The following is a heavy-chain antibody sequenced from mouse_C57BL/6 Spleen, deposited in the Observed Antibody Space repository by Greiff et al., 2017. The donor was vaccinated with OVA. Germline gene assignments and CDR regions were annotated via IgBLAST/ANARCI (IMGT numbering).Heavy chain of an antibody. CDR3: ARTYGSRRGYFDY. D-gene: IGHD1-1*01. CDR2: ISSGSSTI. Sequence: EVKLMESGGGLVKPGGSLKLSCAASGFTFSDYGMHWVRQAPEKGLEWVAYISSGSSTIYYADTVKGRFTISRDNAKNTLFLQMTSLRSEDTAMYYCARTYGSRRGYFDYWGQGTTLTVSS. V-gene: IGHV5-17*01. J-gene: IGHJ2*01. CDR1: GFTFSDYG.